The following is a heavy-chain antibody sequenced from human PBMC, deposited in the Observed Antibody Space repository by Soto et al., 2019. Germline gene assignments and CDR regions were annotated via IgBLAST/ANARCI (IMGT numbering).Heavy chain of an antibody. CDR1: GFTFSDYW. CDR2: MNPDGSEQ. Sequence: EVHLVESGGALVQPGGSLRLSCAASGFTFSDYWMTWVRQTPGKGLEGVANMNPDGSEQYYLDSVKGRFTISRDNAKNSLYLQMNNLSGEDKAVYYCTRDLNHDCGPWGQGTQVIVSS. CDR3: TRDLNHDCGP. V-gene: IGHV3-7*04. D-gene: IGHD2-21*01. J-gene: IGHJ5*02.